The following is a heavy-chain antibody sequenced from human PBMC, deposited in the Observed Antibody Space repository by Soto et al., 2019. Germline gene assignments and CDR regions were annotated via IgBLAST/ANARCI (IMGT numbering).Heavy chain of an antibody. D-gene: IGHD6-19*01. V-gene: IGHV3-23*01. Sequence: GGSLRLSCAASGFTFSRYAMSWVRQAPGKGLQWVSTITGSGDTTYYGDSVKGRFTISRDNSKNTLYLQVNSLRAEDTAVYYCAPWEQWVSNSYYYGLDVWGQGTTVTVSS. J-gene: IGHJ6*02. CDR3: APWEQWVSNSYYYGLDV. CDR2: ITGSGDTT. CDR1: GFTFSRYA.